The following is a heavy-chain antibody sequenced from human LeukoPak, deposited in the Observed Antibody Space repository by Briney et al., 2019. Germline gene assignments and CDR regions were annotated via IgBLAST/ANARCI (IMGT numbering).Heavy chain of an antibody. CDR2: ISGSGGST. J-gene: IGHJ4*02. V-gene: IGHV3-23*01. CDR1: GFTFSSYA. D-gene: IGHD4-17*01. CDR3: AKMVRGDYGVDY. Sequence: GGSLRLSCAASGFTFSSYAMSWVRQAPGKGLEWVSAISGSGGSTYYADSVKGRFTISRDNTKNTLYLQMNSLRAEDTAVYYCAKMVRGDYGVDYWGQGTLVTVSS.